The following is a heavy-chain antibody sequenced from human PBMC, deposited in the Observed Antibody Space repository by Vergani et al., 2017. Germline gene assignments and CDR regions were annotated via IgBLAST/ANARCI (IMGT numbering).Heavy chain of an antibody. Sequence: QVQLVESEGGVVQPGRSLTLSCVASGFTFSSHGMHWVRQAPGKGLEWVAVIWYDGSNRYYGDSVKGRFTISRDNSKNTLYLQMNSLRVEDTAVYYCARWGNEKRGDSWGQGTLVTVSS. CDR3: ARWGNEKRGDS. V-gene: IGHV3-33*01. CDR1: GFTFSSHG. J-gene: IGHJ5*01. D-gene: IGHD1-1*01. CDR2: IWYDGSNR.